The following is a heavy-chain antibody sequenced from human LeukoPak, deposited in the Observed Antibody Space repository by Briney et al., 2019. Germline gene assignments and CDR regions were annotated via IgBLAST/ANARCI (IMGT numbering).Heavy chain of an antibody. CDR2: IIPILGIA. Sequence: ASVKVSCKASGGTFSSYAISWVRQAPGQGLEWMGRIIPILGIANYAQKFQGRVTITADKSTSTAYMELSSLRAEDTALYYCAKNHRGVVVTAYWLDAFDIWGQGTMVTVSS. J-gene: IGHJ3*02. V-gene: IGHV1-69*04. CDR1: GGTFSSYA. D-gene: IGHD3-22*01. CDR3: AKNHRGVVVTAYWLDAFDI.